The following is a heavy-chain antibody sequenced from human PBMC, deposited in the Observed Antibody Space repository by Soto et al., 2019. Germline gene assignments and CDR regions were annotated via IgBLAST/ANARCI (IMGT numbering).Heavy chain of an antibody. V-gene: IGHV1-18*01. CDR3: ARDDDGDYVGDYFQH. CDR1: VYTFTSYG. D-gene: IGHD4-17*01. J-gene: IGHJ1*01. CDR2: IRAYNGNT. Sequence: QVQLVQSGAEVKKPGASVKVSCKASVYTFTSYGISWVRQAAGEGLEWMGWIRAYNGNTNYAQKLQGRVTMTTDTSRSTAYMELRSLRSDDTAEYNCARDDDGDYVGDYFQHWGQGTLVTVSS.